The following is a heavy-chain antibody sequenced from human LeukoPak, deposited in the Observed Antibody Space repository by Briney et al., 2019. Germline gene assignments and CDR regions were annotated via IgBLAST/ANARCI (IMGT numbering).Heavy chain of an antibody. CDR3: ATDRRVGATIGY. Sequence: ASMKVSCKVSGYTLTELSMHWVRQAPGKGLEWMGGFDPEDGETIYAQKFQGRVTMTEDTSTDTAYMELSSLRSEDTAVYYCATDRRVGATIGYWGQGTLVTVSS. CDR1: GYTLTELS. CDR2: FDPEDGET. D-gene: IGHD1-26*01. V-gene: IGHV1-24*01. J-gene: IGHJ4*02.